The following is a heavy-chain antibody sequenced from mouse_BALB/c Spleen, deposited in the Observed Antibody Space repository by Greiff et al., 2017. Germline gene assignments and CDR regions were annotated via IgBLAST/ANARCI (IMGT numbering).Heavy chain of an antibody. CDR2: IWSGGST. D-gene: IGHD3-1*01. Sequence: VQLQQSGPGLVQPAQCLSITCTASGFSLTSYGVHWVRQSPGQGLEWLGVIWSGGSTDYNAAFISRLSISKDNSKSQVFFKMNSLQANDTAIYYCARQLGLRHMDYWGQGTSVTVSS. CDR1: GFSLTSYG. CDR3: ARQLGLRHMDY. V-gene: IGHV2-2*02. J-gene: IGHJ4*01.